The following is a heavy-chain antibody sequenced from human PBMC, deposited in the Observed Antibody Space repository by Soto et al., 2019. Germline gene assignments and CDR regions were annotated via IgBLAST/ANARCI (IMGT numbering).Heavy chain of an antibody. J-gene: IGHJ4*02. Sequence: QITLKESGPTLVKPTQTLTLTCTFSGFSLSTTGVGVGWIRQPPGKALEWLALIYWDDDKRYSPSLKSRVTITNDTSKNQVVLTMTNMDPVDTATYYCARLLWFGELLWGQGTLVTVSS. D-gene: IGHD3-10*01. CDR2: IYWDDDK. CDR3: ARLLWFGELL. CDR1: GFSLSTTGVG. V-gene: IGHV2-5*02.